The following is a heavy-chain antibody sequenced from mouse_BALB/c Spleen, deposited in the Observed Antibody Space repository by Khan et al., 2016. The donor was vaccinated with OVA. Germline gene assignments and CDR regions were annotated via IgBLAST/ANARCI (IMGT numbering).Heavy chain of an antibody. CDR1: GFTFSSYG. V-gene: IGHV5-6-3*01. CDR3: ERMARTIK. Sequence: EVELVVSGGGLVQPGGSLKLSCAASGFTFSSYGMSWVRQTPDKRLELVATINSNGGSTYYPDSVKGRFTISRDNAKNTLYMQMSSLKSEDTAMYYCERMARTIKWGQGTTRTVSS. J-gene: IGHJ2*01. CDR2: INSNGGST.